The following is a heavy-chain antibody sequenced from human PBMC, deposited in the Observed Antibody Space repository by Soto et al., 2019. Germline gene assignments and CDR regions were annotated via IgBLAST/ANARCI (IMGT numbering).Heavy chain of an antibody. D-gene: IGHD3-9*01. CDR1: GGSIGNYY. CDR2: VYYSGST. V-gene: IGHV4-59*01. J-gene: IGHJ5*02. Sequence: SEPLSLTSSVSGGSIGNYYWTWVRQPPGKGLEWIGYVYYSGSTNYNPSLESRVTISIDASKNQFSLKMKSVTAADTAVYYCVRDYLLTGFDPWGQGALVTVSS. CDR3: VRDYLLTGFDP.